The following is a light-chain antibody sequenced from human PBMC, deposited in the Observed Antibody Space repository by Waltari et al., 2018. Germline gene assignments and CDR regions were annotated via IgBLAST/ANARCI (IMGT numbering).Light chain of an antibody. CDR2: GAS. CDR1: QSVSSPS. J-gene: IGKJ1*01. V-gene: IGKV3-20*01. CDR3: QQYGSSPWT. Sequence: EIVFTQSPGTLSLSPGERATLPSRASQSVSSPSLAWYQQKPGQAPRLLIYGASSRATGIPDRFSASGSGTDFTLTISRLEPEDFAVYHCQQYGSSPWTFGQGTKVEIK.